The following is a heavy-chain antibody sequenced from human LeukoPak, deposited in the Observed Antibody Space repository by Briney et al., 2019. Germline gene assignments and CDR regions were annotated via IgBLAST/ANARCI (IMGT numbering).Heavy chain of an antibody. D-gene: IGHD1-26*01. CDR1: GGSISSYY. CDR3: ARLEAPYSGYEYYGMDV. V-gene: IGHV4-59*08. CDR2: IYYSGRT. J-gene: IGHJ6*02. Sequence: SETLSLACTVSGGSISSYYWSWIRPPPGKGLEWIGYIYYSGRTNYNPSLKSRVTISVDTSKNQFSLKLSSVTAADTAVYYCARLEAPYSGYEYYGMDVWGQGTTVTVSS.